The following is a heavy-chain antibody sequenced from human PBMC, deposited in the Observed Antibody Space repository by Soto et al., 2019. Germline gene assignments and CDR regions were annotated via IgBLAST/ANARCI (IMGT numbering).Heavy chain of an antibody. CDR2: INAGNGNT. J-gene: IGHJ4*02. Sequence: ASVKVSCKASGYTFTSYAMHWVRQAPGQRLEWMGWINAGNGNTKYSQKFQGRVTITRDTSASTAYMELSSLRSEDTVVYYCASGIMITFGGVIANDYWGQGTLVTVSS. V-gene: IGHV1-3*01. CDR1: GYTFTSYA. CDR3: ASGIMITFGGVIANDY. D-gene: IGHD3-16*02.